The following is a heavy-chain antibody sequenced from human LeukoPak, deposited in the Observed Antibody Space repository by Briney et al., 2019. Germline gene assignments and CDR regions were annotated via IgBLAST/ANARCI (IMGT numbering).Heavy chain of an antibody. Sequence: GGSLRLSCAASGFTFSSYAMSWVRQAPGKGLEWVSAISGSGGSTYYADSVKGRFTISRDNSKNALYLQMNSLRAEDTAVYYCAKDRLDYYDSSGYYSRYWGQGTLVTVSS. CDR2: ISGSGGST. CDR1: GFTFSSYA. D-gene: IGHD3-22*01. J-gene: IGHJ4*02. V-gene: IGHV3-23*01. CDR3: AKDRLDYYDSSGYYSRY.